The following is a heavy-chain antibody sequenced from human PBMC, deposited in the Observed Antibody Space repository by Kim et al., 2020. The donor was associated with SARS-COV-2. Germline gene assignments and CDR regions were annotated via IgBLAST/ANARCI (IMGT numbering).Heavy chain of an antibody. D-gene: IGHD3-22*01. Sequence: GGSLRLSGAASGFPFSSYAMSWVRQAPGKGLEWVSALSTTGGSTYYADSVKGRFTISRDNSKNTLYLQMNSLRAEDTAVYYCAGLTSAYYYAYFDLWGRGTLVTVSS. CDR2: LSTTGGST. CDR1: GFPFSSYA. V-gene: IGHV3-23*01. J-gene: IGHJ2*01. CDR3: AGLTSAYYYAYFDL.